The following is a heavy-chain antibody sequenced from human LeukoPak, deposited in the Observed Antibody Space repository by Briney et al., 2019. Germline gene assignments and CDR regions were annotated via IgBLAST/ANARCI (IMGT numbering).Heavy chain of an antibody. CDR2: IWYDGSNK. CDR1: GFTFRNHG. V-gene: IGHV3-33*01. Sequence: GGSLRLSCAASGFTFRNHGMYWVRQAPGKGLEWVAVIWYDGSNKYYGDSVKGRFTISRDNSKNTLYLQMDSLRVEDTAVYYCARDIGGFYRGYSDFWGQGTLVTVSS. D-gene: IGHD5-12*01. J-gene: IGHJ4*02. CDR3: ARDIGGFYRGYSDF.